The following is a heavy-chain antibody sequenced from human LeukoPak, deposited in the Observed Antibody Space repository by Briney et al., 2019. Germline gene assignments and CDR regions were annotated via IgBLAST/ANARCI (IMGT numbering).Heavy chain of an antibody. V-gene: IGHV1-3*01. CDR2: INAGSGYI. CDR3: ARDRGGATTVY. Sequence: GASVKVSCKASGYTFTTYSMHWMRQAPGQRLEWMGWINAGSGYISYSQKFQGRVAISADTPASTAYMELSSLRSEDTAVYFCARDRGGATTVYWGQGTLVTVSS. J-gene: IGHJ4*02. CDR1: GYTFTTYS. D-gene: IGHD1-26*01.